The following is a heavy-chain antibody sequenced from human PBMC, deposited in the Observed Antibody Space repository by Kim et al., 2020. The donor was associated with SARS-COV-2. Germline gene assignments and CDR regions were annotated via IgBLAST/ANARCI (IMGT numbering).Heavy chain of an antibody. V-gene: IGHV3-23*01. Sequence: DSVKGRFTISRDNAKNTLYLQTNSLRAEDTAVYYCAKGFTPAAMGDAFDIWGQGTMVTVSS. D-gene: IGHD2-2*01. CDR3: AKGFTPAAMGDAFDI. J-gene: IGHJ3*02.